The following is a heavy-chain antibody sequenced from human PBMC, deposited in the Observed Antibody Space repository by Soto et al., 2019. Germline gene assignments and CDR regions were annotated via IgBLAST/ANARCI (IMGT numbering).Heavy chain of an antibody. J-gene: IGHJ5*02. CDR1: GYTFTGYY. V-gene: IGHV1-2*02. CDR3: AREASSSWMNWFDP. Sequence: GASVKVSCKASGYTFTGYYMHWVRQAPGQGLEWMGWINPNSGGTNYAQKFQGRVTMTRDTSISTAYMELSRLRSDDTAVYYCAREASSSWMNWFDPWGQGTLVTVSS. D-gene: IGHD6-6*01. CDR2: INPNSGGT.